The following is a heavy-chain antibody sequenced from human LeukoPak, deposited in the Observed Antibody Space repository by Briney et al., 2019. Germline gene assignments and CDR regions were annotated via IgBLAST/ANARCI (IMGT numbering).Heavy chain of an antibody. D-gene: IGHD1-14*01. CDR1: GYTFASYG. V-gene: IGHV1-18*01. CDR2: ISAYKGNT. J-gene: IGHJ3*02. CDR3: ATGAAEDAFDI. Sequence: ASVKVSCKTSGYTFASYGVSWVRQAPGQGLEWMGWISAYKGNTNYAQKLQGRVTMTTDTSTSTAYMELRSLRSDDTAVYYCATGAAEDAFDIWGQGTMVTVSS.